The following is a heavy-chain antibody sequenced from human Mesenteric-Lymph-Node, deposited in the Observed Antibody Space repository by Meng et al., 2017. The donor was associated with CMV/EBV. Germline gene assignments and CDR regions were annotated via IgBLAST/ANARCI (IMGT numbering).Heavy chain of an antibody. CDR2: ITWNGGTI. J-gene: IGHJ4*02. D-gene: IGHD1-1*01. CDR1: GFTFYDFA. V-gene: IGHV3-9*01. CDR3: AKDIGPHNWNDLPLDY. Sequence: GGSLRLSCAASGFTFYDFAMHWVRQAPGKGLEWVSGITWNGGTIAYADSVKGRFTISRDNAKNSLYLQMDSLGPEDTAFYYCAKDIGPHNWNDLPLDYWGQGTLVTVSS.